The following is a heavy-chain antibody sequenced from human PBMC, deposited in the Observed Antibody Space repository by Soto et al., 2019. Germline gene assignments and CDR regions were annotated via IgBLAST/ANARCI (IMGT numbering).Heavy chain of an antibody. CDR3: ARSPGYFTIYSLDP. J-gene: IGHJ5*02. V-gene: IGHV4-4*03. D-gene: IGHD2-8*01. CDR2: IYHTGIT. CDR1: GHPVNNGYY. Sequence: PETLSLTCPLSGHPVNNGYYFWRWVRQSPGQGLEWIGDIYHTGITNYNPSLQSRVTISVDKFKNEFSLNLTSVTAADTAVYYCARSPGYFTIYSLDPWGQVKVVTVSS.